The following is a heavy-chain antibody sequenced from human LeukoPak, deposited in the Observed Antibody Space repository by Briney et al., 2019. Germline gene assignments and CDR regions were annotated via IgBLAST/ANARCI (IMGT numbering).Heavy chain of an antibody. Sequence: PGGSLRLSCAASGFTFSHYWMTWVRQAPGKGLEWVAQINQDGSEEYYMDSVKARFTISRDNAKNSLYLQMNSLRAEDTAVYYCARIWPFGGVIDYFDYWGQGTLVTVSS. CDR1: GFTFSHYW. V-gene: IGHV3-7*01. CDR3: ARIWPFGGVIDYFDY. J-gene: IGHJ4*02. CDR2: INQDGSEE. D-gene: IGHD3-16*02.